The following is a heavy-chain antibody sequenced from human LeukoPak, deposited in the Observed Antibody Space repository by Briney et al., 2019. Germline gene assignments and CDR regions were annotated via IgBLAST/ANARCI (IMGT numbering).Heavy chain of an antibody. D-gene: IGHD4-17*01. CDR2: INPNGGST. V-gene: IGHV1-46*01. Sequence: APVRVSCKASGYTFTRYSMHWVRQAPGQGREGMGIINPNGGSTSYSQKFQGRVTMTRDKSTSTVYMELRSLRSEDTAVYYCARKIPDYGDNAVLGYWGQGTLVSVSS. CDR1: GYTFTRYS. J-gene: IGHJ4*02. CDR3: ARKIPDYGDNAVLGY.